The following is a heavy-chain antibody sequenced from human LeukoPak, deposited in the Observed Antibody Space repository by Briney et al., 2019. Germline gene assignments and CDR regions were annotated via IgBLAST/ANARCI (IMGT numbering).Heavy chain of an antibody. CDR3: ERVDGGSYHRTFDI. D-gene: IGHD1-26*01. J-gene: IGHJ3*02. V-gene: IGHV6-1*01. Sequence: SQTLSLTCAISGDSISRNTITWNWIRQSPSRGLEWLGRTYYKSEWYNDYAVSVKSRIIINPDTSKNQFSLQLSSVTPEDTAMYSCERVDGGSYHRTFDIWGQGTMVTVFS. CDR1: GDSISRNTIT. CDR2: TYYKSEWYN.